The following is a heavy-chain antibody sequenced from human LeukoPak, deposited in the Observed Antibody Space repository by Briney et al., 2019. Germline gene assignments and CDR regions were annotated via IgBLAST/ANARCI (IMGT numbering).Heavy chain of an antibody. CDR2: MYYSGTR. J-gene: IGHJ4*02. CDR3: ARHGPANSFDY. CDR1: GPSIRPYY. D-gene: IGHD1/OR15-1a*01. V-gene: IGHV4-59*08. Sequence: SETLSLTCSVSGPSIRPYYWSWLRQPPGKGLEWIGFMYYSGTRNYNPSLSSRITISVDTSKNQFSLHLTSVNAADTAVYYCARHGPANSFDYWGRGNLVTVSS.